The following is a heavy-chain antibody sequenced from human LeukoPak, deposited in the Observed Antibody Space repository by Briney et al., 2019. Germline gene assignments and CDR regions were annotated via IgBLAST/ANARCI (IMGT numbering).Heavy chain of an antibody. J-gene: IGHJ3*02. Sequence: PSDTPSLTCAVSGYSISSTNWWGWIRQPPGKGLEWIGYIYSSGSAYYNPSLKSRITMSVDTSKNEFSLKLSSVTAVDTAVYYCARGYGSGSYSRRGAFDIWGQGTMVTVSS. CDR3: ARGYGSGSYSRRGAFDI. D-gene: IGHD3-10*01. V-gene: IGHV4-28*03. CDR1: GYSISSTNW. CDR2: IYSSGSA.